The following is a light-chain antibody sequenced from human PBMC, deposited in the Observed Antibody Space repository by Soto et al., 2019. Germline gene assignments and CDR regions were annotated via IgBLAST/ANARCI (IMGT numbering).Light chain of an antibody. CDR3: ATWDNSLNGWV. V-gene: IGLV1-44*01. J-gene: IGLJ3*02. Sequence: QSVLTQPPSVSGTPGQRVTISCSGSSSNIGSNTVNWYQQLPGTAPKLLIYSNNHRPSGVPDRFSGSKSGASASLAISELQSEDEADYYCATWDNSLNGWVFGGGTKVTVL. CDR1: SSNIGSNT. CDR2: SNN.